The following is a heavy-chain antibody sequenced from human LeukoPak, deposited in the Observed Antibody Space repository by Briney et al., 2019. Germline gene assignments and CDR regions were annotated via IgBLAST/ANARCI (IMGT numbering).Heavy chain of an antibody. J-gene: IGHJ4*02. CDR3: ARGDDFSGDH. D-gene: IGHD1-1*01. CDR2: IRPEGNEK. Sequence: GGSLRLSCAVSGFTFSNFWMSWVRQAPGRGPEWVANIRPEGNEKYHVESVKGRFTISRDNAKNSLFLQMNGLRVEDTAVYYCARGDDFSGDHWGQGTLVTVSS. V-gene: IGHV3-7*04. CDR1: GFTFSNFW.